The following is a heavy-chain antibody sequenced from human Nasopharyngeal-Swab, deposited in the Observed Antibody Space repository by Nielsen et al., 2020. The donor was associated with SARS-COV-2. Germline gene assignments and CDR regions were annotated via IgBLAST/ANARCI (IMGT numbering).Heavy chain of an antibody. Sequence: WIRQPPGKGLEWVSYISSSSSTIYYADSVKGRFTISRDNAKNSLHLQMNSLRAEDTAVYYCARVNLYYYDSSGYYSEAFDIWGQGTMVTVSS. CDR2: ISSSSSTI. V-gene: IGHV3-48*04. CDR3: ARVNLYYYDSSGYYSEAFDI. D-gene: IGHD3-22*01. J-gene: IGHJ3*02.